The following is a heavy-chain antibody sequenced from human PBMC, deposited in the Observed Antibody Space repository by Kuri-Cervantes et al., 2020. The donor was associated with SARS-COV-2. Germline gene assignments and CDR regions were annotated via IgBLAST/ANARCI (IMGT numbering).Heavy chain of an antibody. CDR2: IHPDGGDT. V-gene: IGHV1-46*02. D-gene: IGHD3-3*01. CDR1: GYTFNNFY. CDR3: ARDKTIFAAVAFEGDY. Sequence: ASVKVSCKASGYTFNNFYMHWVRQAPGQGLAWMGTIHPDGGDTRYSQHFQNRLTMTADSSTSTVYMELSSLRSEDTAVYYCARDKTIFAAVAFEGDYWGQGTLVTVSS. J-gene: IGHJ4*02.